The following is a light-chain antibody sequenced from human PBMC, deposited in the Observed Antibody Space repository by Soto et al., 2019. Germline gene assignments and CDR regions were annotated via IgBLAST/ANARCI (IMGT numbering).Light chain of an antibody. V-gene: IGLV2-14*03. CDR1: SSDVGAYNY. Sequence: QSVLTQPASVSGSPGQSITISCTGTSSDVGAYNYVSWYQQHPGKAPKLKIYDVIDRPSGVSNRFSGSKSGNTASLTISGLQAEDEADYYCSSYTTDNTVVFGGGTKVTVL. J-gene: IGLJ3*02. CDR3: SSYTTDNTVV. CDR2: DVI.